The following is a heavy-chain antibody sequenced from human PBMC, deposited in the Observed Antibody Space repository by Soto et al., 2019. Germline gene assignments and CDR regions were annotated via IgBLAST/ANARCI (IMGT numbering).Heavy chain of an antibody. CDR1: GFTFSSYS. Sequence: GGSLRLSCAASGFTFSSYSMNWVRQAPGKGLEWVSSISSSSSYIYYADSVKGRFTISRDNAKNSLYLQMNSLRAEDTAVYYWARAGGSTSLSDWFDPWGQGTLVTLSS. V-gene: IGHV3-21*01. CDR3: ARAGGSTSLSDWFDP. D-gene: IGHD2-2*01. J-gene: IGHJ5*02. CDR2: ISSSSSYI.